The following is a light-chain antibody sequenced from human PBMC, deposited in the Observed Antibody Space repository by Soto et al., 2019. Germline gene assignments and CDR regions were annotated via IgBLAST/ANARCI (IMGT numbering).Light chain of an antibody. Sequence: QSVLTQPASVSGSPGQSITISCTGSSSDVGGYEYVSWNQQHPGKAPKLMIFHASNRPSGISNRFSGSKSGNTASLTISWLQAEDEADYYCSSYIGSNSYVFGTGTKVTVL. J-gene: IGLJ1*01. CDR1: SSDVGGYEY. V-gene: IGLV2-14*01. CDR2: HAS. CDR3: SSYIGSNSYV.